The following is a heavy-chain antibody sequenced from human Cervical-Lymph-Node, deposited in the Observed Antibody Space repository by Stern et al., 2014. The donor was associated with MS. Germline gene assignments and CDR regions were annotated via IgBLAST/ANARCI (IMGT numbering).Heavy chain of an antibody. CDR1: GYTFTGYY. CDR2: INPNNGDT. D-gene: IGHD3-16*01. Sequence: QVQLVESGAEVKKPGASGKVSCTASGYTFTGYYIHWVRQAPGKGLEWMGRINPNNGDTIYAQKVQDRFTMTRDTSISTAYMELSRLKSDDTAVYYCARDYAGAPYAPRDWGQGTLVTVSS. J-gene: IGHJ4*02. V-gene: IGHV1-2*06. CDR3: ARDYAGAPYAPRD.